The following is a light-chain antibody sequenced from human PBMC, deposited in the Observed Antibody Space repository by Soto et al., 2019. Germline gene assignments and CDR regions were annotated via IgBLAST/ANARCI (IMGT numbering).Light chain of an antibody. CDR3: QQYNNWPLT. J-gene: IGKJ4*01. CDR2: GAS. Sequence: EIMMTQSPATLSVSPGERAALSCRASQSVSSSLAWYQQKPGQAPRLLIYGASTRATGIPARFSGSGSGTEFTLTIGSLQSEDVAVYYCQQYNNWPLTFGGGTKVEIK. V-gene: IGKV3-15*01. CDR1: QSVSSS.